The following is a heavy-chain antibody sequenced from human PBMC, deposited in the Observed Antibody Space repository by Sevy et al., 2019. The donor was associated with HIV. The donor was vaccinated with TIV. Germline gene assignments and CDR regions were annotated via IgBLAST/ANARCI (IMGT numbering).Heavy chain of an antibody. CDR1: GFTFNYHF. CDR3: ARGDYYGSLYYFDY. CDR2: FSSASSYI. Sequence: GGSLRLSCAASGFTFNYHFMNWVRQVPVKGLEWVSCFSSASSYINYSDSVKGRFTISRDNAKNLVFLEMNNLRPEDTAVYFCARGDYYGSLYYFDYWGQGTLVTVSS. D-gene: IGHD3-10*01. V-gene: IGHV3-21*01. J-gene: IGHJ4*02.